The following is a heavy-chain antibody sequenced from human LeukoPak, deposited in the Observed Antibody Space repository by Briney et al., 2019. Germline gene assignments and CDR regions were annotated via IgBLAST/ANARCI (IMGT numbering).Heavy chain of an antibody. J-gene: IGHJ4*02. Sequence: GGSLRLSCAGSGFTFSNAWMSWVRQAPGKGLEWVGRIKSKTDGGTTDYAAPVKGRFTISRDDSKNTLYLQMNSLKTEDTAVYYCTTAPPGTVAADYWGQGTLVTVSS. CDR3: TTAPPGTVAADY. CDR2: IKSKTDGGTT. D-gene: IGHD6-13*01. CDR1: GFTFSNAW. V-gene: IGHV3-15*01.